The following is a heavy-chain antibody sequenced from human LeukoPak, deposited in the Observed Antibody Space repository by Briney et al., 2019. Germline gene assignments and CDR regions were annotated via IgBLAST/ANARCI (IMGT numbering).Heavy chain of an antibody. D-gene: IGHD2-15*01. CDR1: GGSISSGSYY. J-gene: IGHJ4*02. Sequence: SETLSLTCTVSGGSISSGSYYWSWIRQPAGKGLEWIGGIYTSGSTNYNPSLKSRVTISVDTSKNQFSLKLSSVTAADTAVYYCARDDCSGGSCYSHWGQGTLVTVSS. CDR3: ARDDCSGGSCYSH. V-gene: IGHV4-61*02. CDR2: IYTSGST.